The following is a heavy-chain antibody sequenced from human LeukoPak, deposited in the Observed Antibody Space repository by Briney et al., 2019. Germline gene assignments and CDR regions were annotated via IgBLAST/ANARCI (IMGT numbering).Heavy chain of an antibody. V-gene: IGHV3-23*01. D-gene: IGHD3-10*01. CDR1: GFTFSSYA. J-gene: IGHJ3*02. Sequence: GGSLRLSCAASGFTFSSYAMGWVRQAPGKGLEWVSAISGSGGSTYYADSVKGRFTISRDNSKNTLYLQMNSLRAEDTAVCYCAKDALVRGEVFDIWGQGTMVTVSS. CDR2: ISGSGGST. CDR3: AKDALVRGEVFDI.